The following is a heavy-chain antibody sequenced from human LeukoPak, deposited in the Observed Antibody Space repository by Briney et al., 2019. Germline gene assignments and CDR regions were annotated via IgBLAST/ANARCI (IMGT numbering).Heavy chain of an antibody. CDR1: GFTFSSYW. D-gene: IGHD5-12*01. Sequence: GGSLRLSCAASGFTFSSYWMSWVRQAPGKGLEWVANIKQDGSEKYYVDSVKGRFTISRDNAKNSLYLQMDSLRADDTAVYYCARENILEDTSTVDYWGQGTLVTVSS. J-gene: IGHJ4*02. CDR3: ARENILEDTSTVDY. CDR2: IKQDGSEK. V-gene: IGHV3-7*01.